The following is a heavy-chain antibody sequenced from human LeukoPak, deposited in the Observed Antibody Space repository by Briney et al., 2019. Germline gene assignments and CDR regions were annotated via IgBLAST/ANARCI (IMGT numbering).Heavy chain of an antibody. D-gene: IGHD5-18*01. J-gene: IGHJ4*02. CDR2: IYSGGST. CDR1: GFTVSSNY. CDR3: ARDHPIQLLDY. V-gene: IGHV3-53*01. Sequence: GGSLRLSCAASGFTVSSNYMSWVRQAPGKGLEWVSVIYSGGSTYYADSVKGRFTISRDNSKSTLYIQMNSLRAEDTAVYYCARDHPIQLLDYWGQGTLVTVSS.